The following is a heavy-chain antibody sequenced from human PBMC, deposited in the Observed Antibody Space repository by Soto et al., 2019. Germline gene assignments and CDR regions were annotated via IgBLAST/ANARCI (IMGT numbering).Heavy chain of an antibody. CDR1: GGSISSGGYY. Sequence: SETLSLTCTVSGGSISSGGYYWSWIRQHPGKGLEWIGYIYYSGSTYYNPSLKSRVTISVDTSKNQFSLKLSSVTAADTAVYYCARDRWWFGESTRIYYYYYGMDVWGQGTTVTSP. V-gene: IGHV4-31*03. J-gene: IGHJ6*02. CDR3: ARDRWWFGESTRIYYYYYGMDV. D-gene: IGHD3-10*01. CDR2: IYYSGST.